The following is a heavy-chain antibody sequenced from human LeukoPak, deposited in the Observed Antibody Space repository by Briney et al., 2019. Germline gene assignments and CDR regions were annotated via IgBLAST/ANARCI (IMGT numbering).Heavy chain of an antibody. CDR2: ISSSSSYI. J-gene: IGHJ4*02. Sequence: KPGGSLRLSCAASGFTSSSYSMNWVRQAPGKGLEWVSSISSSSSYIYYADSVKGRFTISRDNAKNSLYLQMNSLRAEDTAVYYCARVFVGMIDYWGQGTLVTVSS. CDR3: ARVFVGMIDY. CDR1: GFTSSSYS. V-gene: IGHV3-21*01. D-gene: IGHD1-14*01.